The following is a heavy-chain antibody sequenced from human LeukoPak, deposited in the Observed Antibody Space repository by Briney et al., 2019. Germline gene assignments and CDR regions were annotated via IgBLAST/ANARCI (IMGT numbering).Heavy chain of an antibody. CDR1: GITFTNFA. Sequence: GGSLILSCAASGITFTNFAMSWVRQAPGKGLEWVSTISGSGGTTYYVDSVKGRFTISRDNSRNTLYLQMNSLRAEDTAVYYCAKVRVATTGPFDYWGQGTLVTVSS. CDR3: AKVRVATTGPFDY. J-gene: IGHJ4*02. D-gene: IGHD5-12*01. CDR2: ISGSGGTT. V-gene: IGHV3-23*01.